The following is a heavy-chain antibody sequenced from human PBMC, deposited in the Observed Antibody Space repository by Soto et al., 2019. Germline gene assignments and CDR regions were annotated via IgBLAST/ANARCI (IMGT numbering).Heavy chain of an antibody. CDR3: ARGGGSSSWNSDS. D-gene: IGHD6-13*01. Sequence: GGSLRLSCAASGFTFSTYSMNWVRQAPGKGLEWISYISSSSSNIHYADSVKGRFTISRDNAKNSLYLQMNSLRAEDTAVYYCARGGGSSSWNSDSWGQGTRVTVSS. J-gene: IGHJ4*02. CDR2: ISSSSSNI. CDR1: GFTFSTYS. V-gene: IGHV3-48*01.